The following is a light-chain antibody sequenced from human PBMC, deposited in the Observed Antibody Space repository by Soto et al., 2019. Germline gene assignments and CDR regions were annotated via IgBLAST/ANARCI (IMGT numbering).Light chain of an antibody. Sequence: QPVLTQPPSVSGAPGQTVTISCTGSSSNIGAGYDVHWYQQLPGTAPKLLIYDNNNRPSGVPDRFSGSKSGTSASLAITGLQAENEADYYCQSYDSSLSVVVFGGGTKLTVL. J-gene: IGLJ2*01. CDR3: QSYDSSLSVVV. CDR2: DNN. V-gene: IGLV1-40*01. CDR1: SSNIGAGYD.